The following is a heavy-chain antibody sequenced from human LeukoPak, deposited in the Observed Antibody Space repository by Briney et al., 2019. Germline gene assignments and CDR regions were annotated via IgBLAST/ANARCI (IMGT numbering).Heavy chain of an antibody. J-gene: IGHJ4*02. D-gene: IGHD3-10*01. Sequence: PGGSLRLSCAASGFIFSNYGMHWVRQAPGKGLEWVAVIWYDGSNKYYADSVKGRFTISRDNSKNTLYLQMNSLRAEDTAVYYCSYGSGSYLGYWGQGTLVTVSS. CDR1: GFIFSNYG. CDR2: IWYDGSNK. CDR3: SYGSGSYLGY. V-gene: IGHV3-33*08.